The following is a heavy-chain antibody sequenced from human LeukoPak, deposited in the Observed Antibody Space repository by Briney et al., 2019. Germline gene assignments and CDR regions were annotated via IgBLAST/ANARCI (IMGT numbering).Heavy chain of an antibody. Sequence: GRSLRLSCAASGFTFSTYGMHWVRQAPGKGLEWVAVISYDGSNKYYADSVKGRFTISRDNSKNTLYLQMNSLRAEDTAVYYCAKDPAGMTTVTTGFDYWGQGTLVTVSS. V-gene: IGHV3-30*18. CDR2: ISYDGSNK. J-gene: IGHJ4*02. CDR1: GFTFSTYG. D-gene: IGHD4-17*01. CDR3: AKDPAGMTTVTTGFDY.